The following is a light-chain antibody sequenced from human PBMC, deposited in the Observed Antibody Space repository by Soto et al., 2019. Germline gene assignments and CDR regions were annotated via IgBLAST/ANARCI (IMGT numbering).Light chain of an antibody. J-gene: IGLJ1*01. CDR3: SSYTSSSTLYV. V-gene: IGLV2-14*01. CDR1: ISDVGGYNY. CDR2: EVS. Sequence: QPASVSGSPGQSIPISCTGTISDVGGYNYVSWYQQHPGKAPKLMIYEVSNRPSGVSNRFSGSKSGDTASLTISGLQAEDEDDYYCSSYTSSSTLYVFGPGTKV.